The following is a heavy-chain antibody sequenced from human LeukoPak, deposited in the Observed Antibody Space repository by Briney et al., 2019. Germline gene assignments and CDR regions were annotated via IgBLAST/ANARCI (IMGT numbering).Heavy chain of an antibody. CDR1: GYTFSSYD. J-gene: IGHJ4*02. CDR3: ARNGYSYGYDY. V-gene: IGHV1-8*01. D-gene: IGHD5-18*01. CDR2: MNPNSGNT. Sequence: ASVKVSCKASGYTFSSYDINWVRQATGQGLEWMGWMNPNSGNTGYAQKFQGRVTMTRNTSISTAYMELSSLRFDDTAVFYCARNGYSYGYDYWGQGTLVTVSS.